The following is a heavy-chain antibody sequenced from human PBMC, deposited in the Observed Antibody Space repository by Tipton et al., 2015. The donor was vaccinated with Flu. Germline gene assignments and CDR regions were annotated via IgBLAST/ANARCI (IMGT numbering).Heavy chain of an antibody. CDR1: NYSITSGYY. Sequence: TLSLTCSVSNYSITSGYYWGWIRQPPGKGLEWIGSIYYTGNTYYNPSLESRVTISVDTSTNHFYLKVNSATAADTAVYYCARCFVGYPHIYWGQGRLVTVSS. D-gene: IGHD5-18*01. CDR2: IYYTGNT. V-gene: IGHV4-38-2*02. CDR3: ARCFVGYPHIY. J-gene: IGHJ4*02.